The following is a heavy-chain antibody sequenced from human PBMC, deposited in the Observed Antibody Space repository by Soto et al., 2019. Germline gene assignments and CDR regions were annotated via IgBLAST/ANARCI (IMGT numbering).Heavy chain of an antibody. J-gene: IGHJ4*02. D-gene: IGHD5-18*01. CDR3: ALKAYSYGDYYFDY. Sequence: ASVKVSCKASGYTFTSYYMHWVRQAPGQGLEWMGIINPSGGSTSYAQKFQGRVTMTRDASTSTVYMELSSLRSEDTAVYYCALKAYSYGDYYFDYWGQGTLVTVSA. CDR2: INPSGGST. V-gene: IGHV1-46*01. CDR1: GYTFTSYY.